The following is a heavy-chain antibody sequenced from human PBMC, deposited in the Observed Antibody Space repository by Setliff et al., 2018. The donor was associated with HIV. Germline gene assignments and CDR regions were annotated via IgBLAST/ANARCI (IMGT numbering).Heavy chain of an antibody. CDR1: GGSFSDYF. CDR2: INHSGSI. Sequence: SETLSLTCAVYGGSFSDYFWTWIRQPPGEGLDWNGEINHSGSITYNPPLKSRFNMSVDTSKNQFSLKLASGSAADTAVYYCARHEPYSSGWFVDYWGQGTLVTVSS. D-gene: IGHD6-19*01. J-gene: IGHJ4*02. V-gene: IGHV4-34*01. CDR3: ARHEPYSSGWFVDY.